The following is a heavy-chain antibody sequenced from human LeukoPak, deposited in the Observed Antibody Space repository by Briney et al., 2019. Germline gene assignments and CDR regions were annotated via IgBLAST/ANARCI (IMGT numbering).Heavy chain of an antibody. CDR3: ATQDDYGATAFDY. Sequence: ASVKVSCKASGYTFTSYAMHWVRQAPGQGLEWMGWISAYNGNTNYAQKLQGRVTMTTDTSTSTAYMELRSLRSDDTAVYYCATQDDYGATAFDYWGQGTLVTVSS. CDR1: GYTFTSYA. CDR2: ISAYNGNT. D-gene: IGHD4-17*01. J-gene: IGHJ4*02. V-gene: IGHV1-18*04.